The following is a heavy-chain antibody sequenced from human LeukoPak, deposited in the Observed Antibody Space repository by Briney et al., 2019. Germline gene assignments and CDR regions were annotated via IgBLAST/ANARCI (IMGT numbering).Heavy chain of an antibody. CDR3: AKDKYYDILTGYYYYYYGMDV. J-gene: IGHJ6*02. V-gene: IGHV3-30*02. CDR2: IRYDGSNK. CDR1: GFTFSSYG. Sequence: PGGSLRLSCAASGFTFSSYGMHWVRQAPGKGLEWVAFIRYDGSNKYYADSVKGRFIISRDNSKNTLYLQMNSLRAEDTAVYYCAKDKYYDILTGYYYYYYGMDVWGQGTTVTVSS. D-gene: IGHD3-9*01.